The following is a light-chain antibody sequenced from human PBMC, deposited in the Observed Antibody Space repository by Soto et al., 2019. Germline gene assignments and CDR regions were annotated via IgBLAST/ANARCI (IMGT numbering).Light chain of an antibody. V-gene: IGKV3-15*01. Sequence: EIVMTQSPATLSVSPGERATLSCRASQSVSSNLAWYQQKPGQAPRLLIYGASTRATGIPARFSGSGSGTEFTLTISSLQSEDFAVYYCQQYNNWPPFTFGPGNTVDIK. CDR1: QSVSSN. J-gene: IGKJ3*01. CDR2: GAS. CDR3: QQYNNWPPFT.